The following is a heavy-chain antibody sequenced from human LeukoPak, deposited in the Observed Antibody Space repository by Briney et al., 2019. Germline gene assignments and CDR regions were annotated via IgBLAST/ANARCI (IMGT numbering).Heavy chain of an antibody. CDR3: ARLDGYSSSWTDY. CDR1: GGTFSSYA. CDR2: IIPILGIA. J-gene: IGHJ4*02. Sequence: SVKVSCKASGGTFSSYAISWVRQAPGQGLEWMGRIIPILGIANYAQKFQGRVTITADKSTSTAYMELSSLRSEDTAVYYCARLDGYSSSWTDYWGQGTLVSVSS. V-gene: IGHV1-69*04. D-gene: IGHD6-13*01.